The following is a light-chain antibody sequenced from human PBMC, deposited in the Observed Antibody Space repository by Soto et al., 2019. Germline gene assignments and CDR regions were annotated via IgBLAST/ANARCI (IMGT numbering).Light chain of an antibody. CDR3: SSYTTSGTLV. V-gene: IGLV2-14*01. Sequence: QSALTQPASVSGSPGQSITISCTGTSSDVGAYNYVSWYQQHPGKAPKLMIYNVSNRPSGVSNRFSGSKSGNTASLTISGLQAEDEADYYCSSYTTSGTLVFGGGTKVTVL. CDR2: NVS. CDR1: SSDVGAYNY. J-gene: IGLJ2*01.